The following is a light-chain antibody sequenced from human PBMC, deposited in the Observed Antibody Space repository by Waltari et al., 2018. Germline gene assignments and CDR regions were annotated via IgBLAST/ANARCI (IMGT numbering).Light chain of an antibody. CDR3: QQRNDWPPEYT. Sequence: EVVLTQSPATLSLSPGERVSPSCRASQSVGNSLAWYQQKAGQAPRLLIYDVSNRASGIPARFSGSGSGTDFTLTISSLEPDDFAIYYCQQRNDWPPEYTFGQGTKLEIK. CDR2: DVS. CDR1: QSVGNS. J-gene: IGKJ2*01. V-gene: IGKV3-11*01.